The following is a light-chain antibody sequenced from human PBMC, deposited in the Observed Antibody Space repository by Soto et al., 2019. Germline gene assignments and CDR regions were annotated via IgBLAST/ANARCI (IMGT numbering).Light chain of an antibody. CDR2: GAS. V-gene: IGKV3-15*01. Sequence: EIVMTQSPATLSVSPGERATLSCRASQSVSNNLAWYQQKPGQAPRLLIYGASTRATGIPARFSGSGSRTEFTLTISSLPSEDFAVYYCQQYNTWSPFAFGGGTKVETK. CDR1: QSVSNN. J-gene: IGKJ4*01. CDR3: QQYNTWSPFA.